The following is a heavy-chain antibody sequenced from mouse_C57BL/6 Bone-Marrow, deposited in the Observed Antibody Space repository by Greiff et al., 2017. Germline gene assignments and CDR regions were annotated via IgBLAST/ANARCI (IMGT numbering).Heavy chain of an antibody. Sequence: QVQLKQSGAELARPGASVKLSCKASGYTFTSYGISWVKQRTGQGLEWIGEIYPRSGNTYYNEKFKGKATLTADKSSSTAYMELRSLTSEDSAVYFCASWLLLDYWGQGTTLTVSS. D-gene: IGHD2-3*01. CDR2: IYPRSGNT. CDR1: GYTFTSYG. J-gene: IGHJ2*01. V-gene: IGHV1-81*01. CDR3: ASWLLLDY.